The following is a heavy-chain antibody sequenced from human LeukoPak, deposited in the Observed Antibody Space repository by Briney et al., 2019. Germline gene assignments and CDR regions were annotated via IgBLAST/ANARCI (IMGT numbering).Heavy chain of an antibody. Sequence: GASVKVSCKASGYTFTSYDINWVRQDTGQGLEWMGWMNPNSGNTGYAQKFQGRVTMTRNTSISTAYMELSSLRSEDTAVYYCARINYDYVWGSYRSPTSHNWFDPWGQGTLVTVSS. CDR3: ARINYDYVWGSYRSPTSHNWFDP. CDR2: MNPNSGNT. V-gene: IGHV1-8*01. D-gene: IGHD3-16*02. CDR1: GYTFTSYD. J-gene: IGHJ5*02.